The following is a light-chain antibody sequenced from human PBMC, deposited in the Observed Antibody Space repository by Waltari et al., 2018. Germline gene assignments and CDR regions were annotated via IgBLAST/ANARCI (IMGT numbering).Light chain of an antibody. CDR2: DVS. CDR3: SSFTSSTTGI. J-gene: IGLJ2*01. CDR1: SNDSGGYNY. V-gene: IGLV2-14*03. Sequence: SALTQPDSVSGSPGQSITISCAGTSNDSGGYNYVSWYQQHPGQAPKVIIYDVSNRPSGVSNRFSGSKSGSSASLTISGLQAEDEADYYCSSFTSSTTGIFGGGTKVTVL.